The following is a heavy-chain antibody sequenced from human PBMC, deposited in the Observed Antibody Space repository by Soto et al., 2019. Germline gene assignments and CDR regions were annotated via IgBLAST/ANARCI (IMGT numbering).Heavy chain of an antibody. CDR2: IIPVFGTA. Sequence: SVKVSCKASGGPYNSFAISWVRQAPGRGLEWIGGIIPVFGTATYAQKFKGRVTITAEESTSTAYMELSSLTSEDTAVYYCARFLGGAGSYYDGQNYNYYNGMDVWGQGTTVTVSS. CDR1: GGPYNSFA. V-gene: IGHV1-69*13. J-gene: IGHJ6*02. CDR3: ARFLGGAGSYYDGQNYNYYNGMDV. D-gene: IGHD3-10*01.